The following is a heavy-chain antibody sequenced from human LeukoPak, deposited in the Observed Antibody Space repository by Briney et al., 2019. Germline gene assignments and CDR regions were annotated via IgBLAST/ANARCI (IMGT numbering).Heavy chain of an antibody. Sequence: SETLSLTCTVSGGLFTSSSHYWGWLRQPPGKGLEWIGSIYFTGSSYYNPSLKSRVTISVDTSKKQFSLKLSSVTAADTAVYYCARGVDYYGVWGQGTLVTVSS. J-gene: IGHJ4*02. D-gene: IGHD3-10*01. CDR2: IYFTGSS. CDR3: ARGVDYYGV. V-gene: IGHV4-39*07. CDR1: GGLFTSSSHY.